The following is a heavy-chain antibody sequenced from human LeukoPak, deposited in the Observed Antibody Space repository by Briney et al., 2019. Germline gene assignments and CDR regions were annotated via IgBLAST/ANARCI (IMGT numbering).Heavy chain of an antibody. CDR1: GFTFSSYW. CDR2: VSDGGRST. J-gene: IGHJ4*02. D-gene: IGHD5-18*01. Sequence: GGSLRLSCAASGFTFSSYWMHWVRQAPGKGLEWVSTVSDGGRSTYYADSVKGRFTISRDNSMNTLYLQMNSLRAEDTAIYYCAKRRPEGFSYTLDSWDLGTLVTVSS. V-gene: IGHV3-23*01. CDR3: AKRRPEGFSYTLDS.